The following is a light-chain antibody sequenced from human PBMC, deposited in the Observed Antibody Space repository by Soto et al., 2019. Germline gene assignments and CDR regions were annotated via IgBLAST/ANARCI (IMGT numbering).Light chain of an antibody. J-gene: IGKJ2*03. CDR3: QQLCTYPFR. V-gene: IGKV1-9*01. Sequence: DIQLTQSPSFLSASVGDRVTVSCRASQDISTSLAWFQQKAGKVPQLLVYPASTLQDGFPSRFSGSESGTYFTLTIKNLLAEDIATDYGQQLCTYPFRFVQGTKLEIK. CDR1: QDISTS. CDR2: PAS.